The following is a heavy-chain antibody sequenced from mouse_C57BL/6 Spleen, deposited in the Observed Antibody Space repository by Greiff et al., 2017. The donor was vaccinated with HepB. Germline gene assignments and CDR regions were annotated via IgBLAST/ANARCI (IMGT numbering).Heavy chain of an antibody. CDR1: GYTFTDYY. D-gene: IGHD6-5*01. CDR3: ARGPISMDY. V-gene: IGHV1-26*01. CDR2: INPNNGGT. J-gene: IGHJ4*01. Sequence: EVQLQQSGPELVKPGASVKISCKASGYTFTDYYMNWVKQSHGKSLEWIGDINPNNGGTSYNQKFKGKATLTVDKSSSTAYMELRSLTSEDSAVYYCARGPISMDYWGQGTSVTVSS.